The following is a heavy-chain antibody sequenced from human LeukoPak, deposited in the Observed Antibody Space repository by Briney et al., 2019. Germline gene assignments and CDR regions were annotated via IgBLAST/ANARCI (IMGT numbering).Heavy chain of an antibody. CDR1: GGSISSYY. J-gene: IGHJ6*03. CDR3: ARDSPYYDFWSGPIGYYYMDV. D-gene: IGHD3-3*01. Sequence: PSETLSLTCTVSGGSISSYYWSWIRQPPGKGLEWIGYIYYSGSTNYNPSLKSRVTMSVDTSKNQFSLKLSSVTAADTAVYYCARDSPYYDFWSGPIGYYYMDVWGKGTTVTVSS. CDR2: IYYSGST. V-gene: IGHV4-59*12.